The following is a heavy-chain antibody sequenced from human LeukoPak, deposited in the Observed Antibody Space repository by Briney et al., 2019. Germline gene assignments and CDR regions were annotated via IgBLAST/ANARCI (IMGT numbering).Heavy chain of an antibody. CDR2: IYPGDSDT. D-gene: IGHD4-17*01. V-gene: IGHV5-51*01. J-gene: IGHJ6*03. CDR3: ARTNYGDYPDYYYYYMDV. CDR1: GYSFTSYW. Sequence: GESLKISCKGSGYSFTSYWIGWVRQMPGKGLEWMGIIYPGDSDTRYSPPFQGQVTISADKSISTAYLQWSSLKASDTAMYYCARTNYGDYPDYYYYYMDVWGKGTTVTVSS.